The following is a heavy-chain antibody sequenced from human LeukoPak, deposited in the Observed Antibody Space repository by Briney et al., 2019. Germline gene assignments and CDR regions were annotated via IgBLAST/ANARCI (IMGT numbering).Heavy chain of an antibody. Sequence: GGSLRLSCAASGFTFSSYGMHWVRQAPGKGPEWVAVISYDGSNKYYADSVKGRFTISRDNSKNTLYLQMNSLRAEDTAVYYCAKDFPPYCSSTSCLPGYWGQGTLVTVSS. CDR1: GFTFSSYG. CDR3: AKDFPPYCSSTSCLPGY. J-gene: IGHJ4*02. D-gene: IGHD2-2*01. CDR2: ISYDGSNK. V-gene: IGHV3-30*18.